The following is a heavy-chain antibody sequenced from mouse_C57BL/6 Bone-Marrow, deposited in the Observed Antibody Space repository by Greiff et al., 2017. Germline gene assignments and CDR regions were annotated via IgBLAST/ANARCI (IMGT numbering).Heavy chain of an antibody. J-gene: IGHJ4*01. CDR3: ARLYDAMDY. V-gene: IGHV1-81*01. CDR1: GYTFTSYG. D-gene: IGHD2-3*01. CDR2: IYPRRGNT. Sequence: QVQLQQSGAELARPGASVKLSCKASGYTFTSYGISWVKQRTGQGLEWIGEIYPRRGNTYYNEKFKGKATLTADKSSSTAYMELRSLTSEDSAVYFCARLYDAMDYWGQGTSVTVSS.